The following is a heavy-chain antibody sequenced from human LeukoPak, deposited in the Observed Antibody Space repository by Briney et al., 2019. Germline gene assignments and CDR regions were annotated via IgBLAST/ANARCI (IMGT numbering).Heavy chain of an antibody. J-gene: IGHJ4*02. CDR1: GFTFSSYG. CDR2: IWYDGSNK. D-gene: IGHD6-19*01. Sequence: PGGSLRLSCAASGFTFSSYGMHWVRQAPGKGLEWVAVIWYDGSNKYYADSVKGRFTISRDNSKNTLYLQMNSLRAEDTAVYYCARWGVGYSSGRGTGYFDYWGQGTLVTVSS. CDR3: ARWGVGYSSGRGTGYFDY. V-gene: IGHV3-33*01.